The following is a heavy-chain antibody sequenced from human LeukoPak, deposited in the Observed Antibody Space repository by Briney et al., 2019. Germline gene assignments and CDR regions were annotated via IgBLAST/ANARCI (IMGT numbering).Heavy chain of an antibody. V-gene: IGHV4-59*01. D-gene: IGHD1-7*01. Sequence: SETLSLTCTVSGGSISSYYWSWIRQPPGKGQEWIGYIYYSGSTNYNPSLKSRVTISVDTSKNQFSLKLSSVTAADTAVYYCARDKYGTTGWFDPWGQGTLVTVSS. J-gene: IGHJ5*02. CDR3: ARDKYGTTGWFDP. CDR1: GGSISSYY. CDR2: IYYSGST.